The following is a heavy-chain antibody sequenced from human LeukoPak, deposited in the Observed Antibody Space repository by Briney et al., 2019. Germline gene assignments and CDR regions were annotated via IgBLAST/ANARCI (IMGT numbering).Heavy chain of an antibody. CDR2: IYYSGST. D-gene: IGHD6-19*01. V-gene: IGHV4-59*08. CDR1: GGSISSYY. Sequence: SETLSLTRTVSGGSISSYYWSWIRQPPGKGLEWIGYIYYSGSTNYNPSLKSRVTISVDTSKNQFSLKLSSVTAADTAVYYCARGAVAAKRRYYFDYWGQGTLVTVSS. J-gene: IGHJ4*02. CDR3: ARGAVAAKRRYYFDY.